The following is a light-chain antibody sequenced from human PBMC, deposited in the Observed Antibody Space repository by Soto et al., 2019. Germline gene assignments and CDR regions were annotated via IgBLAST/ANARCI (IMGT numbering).Light chain of an antibody. CDR3: QQYYSSPIT. V-gene: IGKV4-1*01. Sequence: DIVMTQSPDSLAVSLGERATINCKSSRSVLHSSNNKNYLAWYQQKPGQSPKLLIYWASTRESGVPDRFSGSGSGTDFSLTISSLQAEDVAVYFCQQYYSSPITFGPGTKVDIK. CDR1: RSVLHSSNNKNY. J-gene: IGKJ3*01. CDR2: WAS.